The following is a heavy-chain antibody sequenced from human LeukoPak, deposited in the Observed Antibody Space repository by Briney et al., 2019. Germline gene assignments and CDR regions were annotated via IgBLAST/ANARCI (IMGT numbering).Heavy chain of an antibody. Sequence: PSETLSLTCTVSGGSISSSSYYWGWIRPPPGKGLAWIGSIYYSGSTYYNPSLKSRVTISVDTSKNQFSLKLSSVTAADTAVYYCASYGDYSANFDYWGQGTLVTVSS. D-gene: IGHD4-17*01. V-gene: IGHV4-39*01. J-gene: IGHJ4*02. CDR2: IYYSGST. CDR3: ASYGDYSANFDY. CDR1: GGSISSSSYY.